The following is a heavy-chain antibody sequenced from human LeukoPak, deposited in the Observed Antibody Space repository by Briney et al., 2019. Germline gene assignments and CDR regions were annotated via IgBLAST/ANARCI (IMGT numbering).Heavy chain of an antibody. CDR1: GFTFVNYA. CDR2: MSYDGDKK. Sequence: GGSLRLSCVASGFTFVNYAVHWVRQAPGKGLEWVAVMSYDGDKKYYTDSVKGRFTLSRDNSKSTLYLQMNSLKPQDTAVYFCAREWGAAADYWGQGILVTVSS. V-gene: IGHV3-30-3*01. CDR3: AREWGAAADY. J-gene: IGHJ4*02. D-gene: IGHD6-13*01.